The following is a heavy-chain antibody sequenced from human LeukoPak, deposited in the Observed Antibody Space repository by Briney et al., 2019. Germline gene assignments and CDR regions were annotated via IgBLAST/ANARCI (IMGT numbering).Heavy chain of an antibody. J-gene: IGHJ4*02. Sequence: GGSLRLSCAASGFTFSTYWMHWVRQAPGKGLVWVSRISSDGSSTSYADSVKGRFTISRDNAKNTLYLQMNSLRAEDTAVYYCASLSYPDYWGQGTLVTVSS. V-gene: IGHV3-74*01. D-gene: IGHD1-26*01. CDR3: ASLSYPDY. CDR2: ISSDGSST. CDR1: GFTFSTYW.